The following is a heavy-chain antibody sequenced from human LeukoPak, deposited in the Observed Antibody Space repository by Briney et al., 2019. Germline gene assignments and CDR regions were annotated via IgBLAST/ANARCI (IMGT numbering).Heavy chain of an antibody. D-gene: IGHD4-17*01. CDR1: GFTFSSYG. V-gene: IGHV3-30*02. CDR3: AKASSVGTVTTSVDY. Sequence: GGSLRLSCAASGFTFSSYGMHWVRQAPGKGLEWVAFIRYDGSNKYYAGSVKGRFSISRDNSKNTLYLQMNSLGAEDTAVYYCAKASSVGTVTTSVDYWGQGTLVTVSS. J-gene: IGHJ4*02. CDR2: IRYDGSNK.